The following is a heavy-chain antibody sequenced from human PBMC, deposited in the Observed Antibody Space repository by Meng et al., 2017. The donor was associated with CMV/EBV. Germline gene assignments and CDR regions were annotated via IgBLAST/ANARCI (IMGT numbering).Heavy chain of an antibody. CDR3: ARHQPAGYCSSTSCPQRWFDP. CDR1: GRTFSSYA. CDR2: IIPIFGTA. J-gene: IGHJ5*02. V-gene: IGHV1-69*05. D-gene: IGHD2-2*01. Sequence: SSLTLSCNASGRTFSSYAISWVRQAPGQGLEWMGGIIPIFGTANYAQKFQGRVTIITDESTSTAYMGLSSLRSEDTAVYYCARHQPAGYCSSTSCPQRWFDPWGQGTLVTVSS.